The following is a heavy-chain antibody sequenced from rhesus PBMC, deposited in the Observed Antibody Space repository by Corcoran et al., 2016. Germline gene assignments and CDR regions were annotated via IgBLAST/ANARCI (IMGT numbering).Heavy chain of an antibody. V-gene: IGHV4-65*01. D-gene: IGHD5-42*01. CDR2: ISGSSGST. CDR1: GGSLSSTNW. Sequence: QVQLQASAPGLVKPSETLSLPCAFSGGSLSSTNWWSWIRQPPGKGLEWIGYISGSSGSTYYNPSLKSRVTISTDTSKNQFSLKLSSVTAADTAVDYCARDRGYSGYSRWGQGVLVTVSS. J-gene: IGHJ4*01. CDR3: ARDRGYSGYSR.